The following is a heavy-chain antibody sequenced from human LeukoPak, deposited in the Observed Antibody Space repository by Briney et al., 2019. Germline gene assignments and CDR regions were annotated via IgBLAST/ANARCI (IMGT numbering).Heavy chain of an antibody. D-gene: IGHD3-10*01. CDR3: ARYRGGDPLGY. CDR1: GFTFSSYA. CDR2: ISYDGSNK. V-gene: IGHV3-30-3*01. Sequence: PGGSLRLSCAASGFTFSSYAMHWVRQAPGKGLEWVAVISYDGSNKYYADSVKGRFTISRDNAKNSLYLQMNSLRAEDTAVYYCARYRGGDPLGYWGQGTLVTVSS. J-gene: IGHJ4*02.